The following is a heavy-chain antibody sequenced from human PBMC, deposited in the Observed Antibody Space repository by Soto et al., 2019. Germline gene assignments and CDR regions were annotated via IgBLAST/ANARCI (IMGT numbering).Heavy chain of an antibody. J-gene: IGHJ4*02. Sequence: QVQLQESGPGLVKPSQTLSLTCTVSGGSISSGDYYWTWIRQPPGKGLEWIWNIYYSGSTYYNPSLSSRLSLSVETYKNQFSLKLSSVTAADTAVYYCARDGLYGGDRWGQGTLVTVSS. V-gene: IGHV4-30-4*01. CDR2: IYYSGST. CDR1: GGSISSGDYY. D-gene: IGHD3-10*01. CDR3: ARDGLYGGDR.